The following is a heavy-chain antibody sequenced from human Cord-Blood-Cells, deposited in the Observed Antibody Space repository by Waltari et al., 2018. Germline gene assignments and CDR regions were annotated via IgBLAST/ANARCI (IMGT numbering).Heavy chain of an antibody. CDR1: GYTCTGYY. V-gene: IGHV1-2*02. CDR2: INPNSGGT. Sequence: QVQLVQSGAEVKKPGASVKVSCKASGYTCTGYYMPWLRQAPGQGLEWMGWINPNSGGTNYAQKFQGRVTMTRDTSISTAYMELSRLRSDDTAVYYCAREISAGSPNFDYWGQGTLVTVSS. CDR3: AREISAGSPNFDY. J-gene: IGHJ4*02. D-gene: IGHD1-26*01.